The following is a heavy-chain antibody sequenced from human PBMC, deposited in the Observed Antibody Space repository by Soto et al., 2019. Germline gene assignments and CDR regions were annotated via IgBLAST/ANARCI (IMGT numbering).Heavy chain of an antibody. V-gene: IGHV1-18*01. CDR3: ARELNTESSAYYSFAY. CDR2: VSTNNANT. J-gene: IGHJ4*02. Sequence: ASVKVSCKTSGYSFSAYCLAWLRQAPGQRPEWMGWVSTNNANTNYAQKFQGRVTMTTDTSTTTTYMELRSLRSDDTAVYYCARELNTESSAYYSFAYWGQGTLVTVSS. D-gene: IGHD3-22*01. CDR1: GYSFSAYC.